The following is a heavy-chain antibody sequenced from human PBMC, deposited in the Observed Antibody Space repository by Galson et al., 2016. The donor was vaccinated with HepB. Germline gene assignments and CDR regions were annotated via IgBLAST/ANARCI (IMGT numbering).Heavy chain of an antibody. V-gene: IGHV1-3*01. D-gene: IGHD2-2*01. J-gene: IGHJ6*02. Sequence: SVKVSCKASGYSFTSSAMQWVRQAPGQRLEWMGWINAGNGNTKYSQEFQGRVTITRDTSASTAYMELSSLRSEDTAVYYCASGGYCSSTSCYDPPGYYYGMDVWGQGTTVTVSS. CDR1: GYSFTSSA. CDR3: ASGGYCSSTSCYDPPGYYYGMDV. CDR2: INAGNGNT.